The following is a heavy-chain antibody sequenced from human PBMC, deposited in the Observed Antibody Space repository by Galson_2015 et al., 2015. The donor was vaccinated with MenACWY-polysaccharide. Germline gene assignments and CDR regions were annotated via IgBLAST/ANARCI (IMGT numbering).Heavy chain of an antibody. D-gene: IGHD3-16*01. V-gene: IGHV3-23*01. Sequence: PLRLSCAASGLTFSSYAISWVRQAPGKGLEWVSAVSASGGSTVYTDSATGRFAMSRHNSKRAHYVQMNSLRAEDTVVYYCATDTGPGDYAYIWGTFDIWGRGIMVTVSS. J-gene: IGHJ3*02. CDR2: VSASGGST. CDR3: ATDTGPGDYAYIWGTFDI. CDR1: GLTFSSYA.